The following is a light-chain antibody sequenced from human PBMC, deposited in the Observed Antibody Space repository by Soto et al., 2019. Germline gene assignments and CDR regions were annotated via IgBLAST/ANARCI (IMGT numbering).Light chain of an antibody. CDR2: PSN. Sequence: QSVLTQPRSVSGTPGQKVTISCSGSNANIGSNYVDWYQQLQGTAPKLLIVPSNQRPSGVPDRFSSSKSGNSASLALSGLRSDDEAEYNCAAWDDSQNGTLFGGGTKLAVL. V-gene: IGLV1-47*02. J-gene: IGLJ2*01. CDR3: AAWDDSQNGTL. CDR1: NANIGSNY.